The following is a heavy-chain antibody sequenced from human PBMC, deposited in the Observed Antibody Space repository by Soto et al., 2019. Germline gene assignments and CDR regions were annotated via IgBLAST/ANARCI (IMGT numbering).Heavy chain of an antibody. D-gene: IGHD2-15*01. V-gene: IGHV3-30-3*01. CDR2: ISYDGSKK. CDR1: GFTFSSYS. J-gene: IGHJ3*01. Sequence: GGSLRLSCAASGFTFSSYSMHWVRQAPGKGLEWVAVISYDGSKKYYADSVKGRFTISRDNSKNTLYVQMNSLRAEDTAVYYCAREYGIGGAAFDFWGQGTIVTVSS. CDR3: AREYGIGGAAFDF.